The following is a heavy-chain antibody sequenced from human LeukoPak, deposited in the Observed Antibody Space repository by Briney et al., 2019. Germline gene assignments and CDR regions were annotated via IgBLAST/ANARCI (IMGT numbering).Heavy chain of an antibody. CDR3: ASNFYDVGGYYYRTPVQY. D-gene: IGHD3-22*01. CDR1: RFTFTTFSDYV. J-gene: IGHJ4*02. Sequence: GGSLRLSCAASRFTFTTFSDYVMHWARQAPGKGLEWVAAVSYDGGSEYYADSVKGRFAVSRDNSKNTLYLQMRSLRPGDTAVYYCASNFYDVGGYYYRTPVQYWGQGTPVTVSS. V-gene: IGHV3-30*09. CDR2: VSYDGGSE.